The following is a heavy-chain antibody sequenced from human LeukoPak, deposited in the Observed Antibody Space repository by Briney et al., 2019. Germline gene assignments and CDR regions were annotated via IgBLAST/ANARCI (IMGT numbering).Heavy chain of an antibody. J-gene: IGHJ4*02. V-gene: IGHV3-9*01. Sequence: GGSLRLSCAASGFTFDDYAMHWVRQAPGKGLEWVSGISWNSGSIGYADSVKGRFTISRDNAKNSLYLQMNSLRAEDTALYYCAKDTGIAVAGPLDYWGQGTLVTVSS. D-gene: IGHD6-19*01. CDR3: AKDTGIAVAGPLDY. CDR1: GFTFDDYA. CDR2: ISWNSGSI.